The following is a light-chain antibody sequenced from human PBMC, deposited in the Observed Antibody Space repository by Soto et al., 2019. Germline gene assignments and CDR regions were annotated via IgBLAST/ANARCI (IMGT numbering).Light chain of an antibody. CDR3: QQRSTWPRT. J-gene: IGKJ1*01. Sequence: EKVMTQSPATLSVSPGERATLSCRASQNVKTRLAWYQQKPGQAPRLLIYDAFTRATGIPARFSGSGSGTDFTLTISSLEPEDFAVYYCQQRSTWPRTFGQGTKVDIK. CDR1: QNVKTR. V-gene: IGKV3-11*01. CDR2: DAF.